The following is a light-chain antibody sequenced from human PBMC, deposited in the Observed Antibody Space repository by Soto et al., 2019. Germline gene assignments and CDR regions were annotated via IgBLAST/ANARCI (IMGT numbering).Light chain of an antibody. V-gene: IGKV3-15*01. CDR3: QQYNNWPPFT. Sequence: EIVMTQSPGTLSVSPGERAILSCRASQSVSSNLAWYQQKPGQTPRLLIYGVSTRATGIPARFSGSGSGTEFTLTISSLQSEDFAVYYCQQYNNWPPFTFGPGTKVDIK. J-gene: IGKJ3*01. CDR2: GVS. CDR1: QSVSSN.